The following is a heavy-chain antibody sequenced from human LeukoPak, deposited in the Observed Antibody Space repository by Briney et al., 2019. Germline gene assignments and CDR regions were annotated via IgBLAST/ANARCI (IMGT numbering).Heavy chain of an antibody. CDR2: ISSSSSYI. D-gene: IGHD3-22*01. V-gene: IGHV3-21*01. Sequence: PGGSLRLSCAASGFTFSSYSMNWVRQAPGKGLEWVSSISSSSSYIYYADSVKGRFTISRDNAKNSLYLQMNSLRAEDTAVYYCARGSGYDYDSSGYYPAEIDYWGQGTLVTVSS. CDR3: ARGSGYDYDSSGYYPAEIDY. CDR1: GFTFSSYS. J-gene: IGHJ4*02.